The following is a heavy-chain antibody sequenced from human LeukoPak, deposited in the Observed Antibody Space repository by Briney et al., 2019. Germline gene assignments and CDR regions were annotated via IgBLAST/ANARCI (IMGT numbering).Heavy chain of an antibody. Sequence: GESLKISCKGSGYSFTSYWISWVRQMPGKGLEWMGRIDPSDSYTNYSPSFQGHVTISADKSISTAYLQWSSLKASDTAMHYCARLMGDIVVVPAAYDYWGQGTLVTASS. D-gene: IGHD2-2*01. CDR2: IDPSDSYT. CDR3: ARLMGDIVVVPAAYDY. J-gene: IGHJ4*02. V-gene: IGHV5-10-1*01. CDR1: GYSFTSYW.